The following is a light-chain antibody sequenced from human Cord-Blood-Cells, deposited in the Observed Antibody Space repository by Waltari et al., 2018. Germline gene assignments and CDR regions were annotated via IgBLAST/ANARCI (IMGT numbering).Light chain of an antibody. J-gene: IGKJ2*03. Sequence: DIQMTQSTSSLSASVGDRVTITCRASQSISSYLNWDQQKPGKAPKLLIYAASSLQSGVPSRVSGSGSGTDFTLTISSLQPEDFATYYCQQSYSTPYSFGQGTKLEIK. V-gene: IGKV1-39*01. CDR3: QQSYSTPYS. CDR1: QSISSY. CDR2: AAS.